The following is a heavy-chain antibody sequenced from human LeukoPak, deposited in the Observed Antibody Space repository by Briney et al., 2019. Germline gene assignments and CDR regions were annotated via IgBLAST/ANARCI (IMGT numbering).Heavy chain of an antibody. CDR2: MNPNSGNT. CDR3: ARAGDSSGYHYYYYYYMDV. J-gene: IGHJ6*03. V-gene: IGHV1-8*01. CDR1: GYTFTSYD. Sequence: ASVKVSCKASGYTFTSYDINCVRQATGQGLEWMGWMNPNSGNTGYAQKFQGRVTMTRNTSISTAYMELSSLRSEDTAVYYCARAGDSSGYHYYYYYYMDVWGKGTTVTVSS. D-gene: IGHD3-22*01.